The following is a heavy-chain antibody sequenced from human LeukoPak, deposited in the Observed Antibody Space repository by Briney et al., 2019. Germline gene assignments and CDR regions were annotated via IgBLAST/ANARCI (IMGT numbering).Heavy chain of an antibody. V-gene: IGHV5-51*01. Sequence: GESLKISRKGSGYSFTSYWIGWVRQMPGKGLEWMGIIYPGDSDTRYSPSFQGQVTISADKSISTAYLQWSSLKASDTAMYYSARLRSSSSRDAFDIWGQGTMVTVSS. CDR2: IYPGDSDT. CDR3: ARLRSSSSRDAFDI. D-gene: IGHD6-6*01. J-gene: IGHJ3*02. CDR1: GYSFTSYW.